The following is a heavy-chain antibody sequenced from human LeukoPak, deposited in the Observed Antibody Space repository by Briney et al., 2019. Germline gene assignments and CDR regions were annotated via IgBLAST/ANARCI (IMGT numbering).Heavy chain of an antibody. J-gene: IGHJ4*02. CDR1: GFTFSNAW. CDR3: TTHTMDRKWIKRYYFDY. CDR2: IKSKTDGGTT. D-gene: IGHD3-10*01. Sequence: GGSLRLSCAASGFTFSNAWMSWVRQAPGKGLEWVGRIKSKTDGGTTDYAAPVKGRFTISRDDSKNTLYLQMNSLKTEDTAVYYCTTHTMDRKWIKRYYFDYWGQGTLVTVSS. V-gene: IGHV3-15*01.